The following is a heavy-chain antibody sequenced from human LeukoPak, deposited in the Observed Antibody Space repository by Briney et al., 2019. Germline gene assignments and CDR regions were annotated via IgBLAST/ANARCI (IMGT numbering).Heavy chain of an antibody. D-gene: IGHD2-2*01. CDR1: RYTFTTYD. V-gene: IGHV1-8*01. J-gene: IGHJ5*02. Sequence: ASVKVSCKGSRYTFTTYDINWVRQAAGQGLEWMGWMNPNSGNTGYAQKFQGRVTMTRNTSISTAYMGLSSLRSEDTAVYYCARVWCSSTNCLNGWFDPWGQGTLVTVSS. CDR2: MNPNSGNT. CDR3: ARVWCSSTNCLNGWFDP.